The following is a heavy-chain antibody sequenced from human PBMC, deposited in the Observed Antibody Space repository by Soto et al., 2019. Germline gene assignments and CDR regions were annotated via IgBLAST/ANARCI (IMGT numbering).Heavy chain of an antibody. CDR2: MYYTGNK. Sequence: SETLSLTCTVSGGSISSSTYYWDWLRQPPGKGLEWIGAMYYTGNKNYNPSLESRVTMSVDTSQNQFSLKLSSVTPTDTAVYYGARRSSSSLGSLFDPWGRGILVTVSS. J-gene: IGHJ5*02. D-gene: IGHD6-6*01. V-gene: IGHV4-39*01. CDR3: ARRSSSSLGSLFDP. CDR1: GGSISSSTYY.